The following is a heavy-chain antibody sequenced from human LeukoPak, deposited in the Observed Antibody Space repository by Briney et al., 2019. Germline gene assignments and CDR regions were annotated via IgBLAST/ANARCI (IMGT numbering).Heavy chain of an antibody. CDR2: ISSSGSTI. CDR1: GFTFSDYY. V-gene: IGHV3-11*04. Sequence: GGSLRLSCAASGFTFSDYYMSWIRQAPGKGLEWVSYISSSGSTIYYADSVKGRFTISRDNAKNLLYLQMNSLRAEDTAVYYCAKDSTPGGLRAFSDYWGQGTLVTVSS. J-gene: IGHJ4*02. D-gene: IGHD2/OR15-2a*01. CDR3: AKDSTPGGLRAFSDY.